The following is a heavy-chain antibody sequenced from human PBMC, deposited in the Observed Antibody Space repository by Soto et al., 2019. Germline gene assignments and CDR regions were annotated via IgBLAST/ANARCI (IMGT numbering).Heavy chain of an antibody. D-gene: IGHD6-13*01. Sequence: PGGSLRLSCAASGFTFSSYAMHWVRQAPGKGLEWVAVISYDGSNKYYADSVKGRFTISRDNSKNTLYLQMNSLRAEDTAVYYCARDRRWVARNSGYWYYYGMDVWGQGTTVTVSS. CDR2: ISYDGSNK. V-gene: IGHV3-30-3*01. CDR3: ARDRRWVARNSGYWYYYGMDV. CDR1: GFTFSSYA. J-gene: IGHJ6*02.